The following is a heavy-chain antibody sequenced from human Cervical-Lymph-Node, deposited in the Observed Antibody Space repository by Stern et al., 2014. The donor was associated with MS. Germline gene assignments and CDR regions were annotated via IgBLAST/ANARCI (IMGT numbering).Heavy chain of an antibody. CDR2: IYCSGST. CDR1: GGSISSYY. J-gene: IGHJ4*02. D-gene: IGHD3-22*01. Sequence: VQLVESGPGLVKPSETLSLTCTVSGGSISSYYWSWIRQPPGKGLEWIGYIYCSGSTNYNPSLKSRVTISVDTSKNQFSLKLSSVTAADTAVYYCARGGGYYSFDYWGQGTLVTVSS. CDR3: ARGGGYYSFDY. V-gene: IGHV4-59*01.